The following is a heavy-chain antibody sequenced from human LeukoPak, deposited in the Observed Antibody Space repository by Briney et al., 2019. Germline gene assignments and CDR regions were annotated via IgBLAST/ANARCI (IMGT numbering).Heavy chain of an antibody. CDR3: ARDWLLWFGGSTYYFDY. CDR2: ISYDGSNK. V-gene: IGHV3-30*04. CDR1: GFTFSSYA. D-gene: IGHD3-10*01. Sequence: PGRSLRLSCAASGFTFSSYAMHWVRQAPGKGLEWVAVISYDGSNKYYADSVKGRFTISRDNSKNTLYLQMNSLRAEDTAVYYCARDWLLWFGGSTYYFDYWGQGTLVTVSS. J-gene: IGHJ4*02.